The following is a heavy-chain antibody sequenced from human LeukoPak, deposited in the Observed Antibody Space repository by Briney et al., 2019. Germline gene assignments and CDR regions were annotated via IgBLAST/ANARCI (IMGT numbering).Heavy chain of an antibody. CDR2: INWNSGGI. CDR1: GFIFDDYA. V-gene: IGHV3-9*01. CDR3: AEDMHFGTGPYGMDV. J-gene: IGHJ6*02. D-gene: IGHD3/OR15-3a*01. Sequence: GGSLRLSCAASGFIFDDYAMHWVRQAPGKGLEWVSGINWNSGGIGYADSVRGRFTISRDNAKNSLYLQMNTLRAEDTAFYYCAEDMHFGTGPYGMDVWGQGTTVIVSS.